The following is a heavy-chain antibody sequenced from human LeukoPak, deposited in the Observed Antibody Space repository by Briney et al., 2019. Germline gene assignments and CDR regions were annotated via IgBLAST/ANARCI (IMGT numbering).Heavy chain of an antibody. CDR3: ARATPYYDFWSGHGGFDY. D-gene: IGHD3-3*01. J-gene: IGHJ4*02. Sequence: PVKVSCKASGGTFSSYAISWVRQAPGQGLEWMGGIIPIFGTANYAQKFQGRVTITTDESTSTAYMELSSLRSEDTAVYYCARATPYYDFWSGHGGFDYWGQGTLVTVSS. CDR2: IIPIFGTA. V-gene: IGHV1-69*05. CDR1: GGTFSSYA.